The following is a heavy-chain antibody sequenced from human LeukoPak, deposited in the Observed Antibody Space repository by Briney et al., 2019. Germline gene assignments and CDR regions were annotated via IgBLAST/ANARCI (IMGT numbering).Heavy chain of an antibody. V-gene: IGHV3-74*01. CDR2: ISIDGSST. D-gene: IGHD4-17*01. CDR1: GFTFSSSW. J-gene: IGHJ4*02. Sequence: PGGSLRLSCAASGFTFSSSWMHWVRQAPGKGLVWVSRISIDGSSTSYADSVKGRFTISRDTAKNTLYLQMNSLRAEDTAVYYCVRGSYGAYDYWGQGSLATVSS. CDR3: VRGSYGAYDY.